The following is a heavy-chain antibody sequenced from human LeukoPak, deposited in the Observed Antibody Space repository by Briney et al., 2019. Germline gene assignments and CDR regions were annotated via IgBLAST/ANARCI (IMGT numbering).Heavy chain of an antibody. CDR1: GFTFSSYD. Sequence: GGSLRLSCAASGFTFSSYDMHWVRQATGKGLEWVSAIGTAGDTYYPGSVKGRFTISRENAKNSLYLQMNSLRAGDTAVYYCERGSNTAMLKNVFDIWGQGTRVTVSS. J-gene: IGHJ3*02. V-gene: IGHV3-13*01. CDR3: ERGSNTAMLKNVFDI. CDR2: IGTAGDT. D-gene: IGHD5-18*01.